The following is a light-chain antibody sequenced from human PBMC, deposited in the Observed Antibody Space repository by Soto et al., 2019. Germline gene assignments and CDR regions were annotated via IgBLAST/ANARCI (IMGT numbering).Light chain of an antibody. CDR1: QDISDH. Sequence: DFQMTQSPSYLSASIGYRFTVSCRASQDISDHVAWYQQKPGKPPKLLIYSASTLYSGVPSRFSGSGSGTNFTLTISSLQSEDFAVYYCQQYNNWPITFGQGTRLEIK. J-gene: IGKJ5*01. V-gene: IGKV1-27*01. CDR3: QQYNNWPIT. CDR2: SAS.